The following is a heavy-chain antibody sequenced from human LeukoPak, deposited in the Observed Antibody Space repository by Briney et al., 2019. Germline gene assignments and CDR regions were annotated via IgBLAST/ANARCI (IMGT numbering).Heavy chain of an antibody. D-gene: IGHD6-6*01. V-gene: IGHV4-34*01. J-gene: IGHJ4*02. CDR3: ARRPAYSSSSGSVDY. CDR2: INHSGST. CDR1: GGSFSGYY. Sequence: SETLSLTCAVYGGSFSGYYWSWIRQPPGKGLEWIGEINHSGSTNYNPSLKSRVTISVNTSKNQFSLKLSSVTAADTAVYYCARRPAYSSSSGSVDYWGQGTLVTVSS.